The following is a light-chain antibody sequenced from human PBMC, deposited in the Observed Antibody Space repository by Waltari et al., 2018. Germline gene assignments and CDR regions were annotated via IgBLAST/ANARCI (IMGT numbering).Light chain of an antibody. CDR1: SLRTSY. CDR2: GKN. CDR3: SSRDSSASHVL. V-gene: IGLV3-19*01. J-gene: IGLJ2*01. Sequence: SSELTQDPAVSVALGQTVRITCQGASLRTSYASWYQQKSGQAPILVLFGKNKRPSGIPGRCSGYNSETTTSLTITGAQAEDEAYYYCSSRDSSASHVLFAGGTKLTVL.